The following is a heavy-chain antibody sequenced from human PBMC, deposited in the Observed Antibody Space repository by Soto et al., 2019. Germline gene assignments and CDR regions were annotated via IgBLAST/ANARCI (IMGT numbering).Heavy chain of an antibody. D-gene: IGHD1-26*01. Sequence: EVQLVESGGGVLRPGGSLRLSCAASGFTFDDYGMSWARQAPGKGLEWVSGVNWNGGSTGYADSVKGRFTISRDNAKNSPHLKLNSLRAADTAFYYCVRGASLNFDYWGQGTLVTVSS. V-gene: IGHV3-20*04. CDR1: GFTFDDYG. CDR3: VRGASLNFDY. J-gene: IGHJ4*02. CDR2: VNWNGGST.